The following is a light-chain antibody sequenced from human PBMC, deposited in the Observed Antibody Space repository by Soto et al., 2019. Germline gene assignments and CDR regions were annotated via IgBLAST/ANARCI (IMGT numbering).Light chain of an antibody. Sequence: EIVMTQSPATLSVSPGERATLSCRASQSVSGNLAWYQQKPGQAPRLLIYGASTRATGIPARFSGSGSGTEFTLTLSSLQFEDFAVYYCQQYNNWPPVTFGGGTKVEIK. J-gene: IGKJ4*01. CDR2: GAS. CDR1: QSVSGN. CDR3: QQYNNWPPVT. V-gene: IGKV3-15*01.